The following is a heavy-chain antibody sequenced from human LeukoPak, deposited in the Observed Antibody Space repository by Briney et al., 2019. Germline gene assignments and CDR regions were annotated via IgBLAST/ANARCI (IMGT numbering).Heavy chain of an antibody. D-gene: IGHD5-18*01. CDR2: IRYDGSNK. J-gene: IGHJ4*02. V-gene: IGHV3-30*02. CDR3: ASGLTAMADFDY. CDR1: GFTFSSYG. Sequence: GGSLRLSCAASGFTFSSYGMHWVRQAPGKGLEWVAFIRYDGSNKYYADSVKGRFTISRDNSKNTLYLQMNSLGAEDTAVYYCASGLTAMADFDYWGQGTLVTVSS.